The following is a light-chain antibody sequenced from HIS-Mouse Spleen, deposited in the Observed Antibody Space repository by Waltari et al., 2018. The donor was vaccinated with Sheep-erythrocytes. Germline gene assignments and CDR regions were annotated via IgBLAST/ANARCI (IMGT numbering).Light chain of an antibody. CDR2: DDS. CDR1: SSDVGGYNY. V-gene: IGLV2-11*02. Sequence: QSALTQPRAVSGSPGQSVTISCTGNSSDVGGYNYVSWYQQHPGKAPKLMIYDDSRRPSGVPDRFSGSMSGNTPSLIISGRQAEDEADYYCCSYAGRYNHVFATGAKVTVL. J-gene: IGLJ1*01. CDR3: CSYAGRYNHV.